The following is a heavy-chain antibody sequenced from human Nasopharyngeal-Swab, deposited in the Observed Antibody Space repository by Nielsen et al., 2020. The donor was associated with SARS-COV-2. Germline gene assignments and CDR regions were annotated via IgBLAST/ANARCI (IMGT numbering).Heavy chain of an antibody. J-gene: IGHJ3*01. Sequence: WIPQPTGEGLQWMAFISYDGSIQYYADSVKGRFTISRDNSKNTLYLQMNSLRPEDTAVHYCARGAVAGRNAFDLWGQGTMVTVSS. CDR2: ISYDGSIQ. D-gene: IGHD6-19*01. V-gene: IGHV3-30-3*01. CDR3: ARGAVAGRNAFDL.